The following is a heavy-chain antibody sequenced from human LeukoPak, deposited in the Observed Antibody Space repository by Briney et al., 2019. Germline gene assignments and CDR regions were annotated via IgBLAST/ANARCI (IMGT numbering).Heavy chain of an antibody. D-gene: IGHD3-22*01. CDR2: IYYSGAT. CDR1: GGSISSYY. CDR3: TRDYYDSSGSYYYWYFDL. V-gene: IGHV4-59*01. J-gene: IGHJ2*01. Sequence: SETLSLTCTVSGGSISSYYWSWIRQPPGKGLEWIGSIYYSGATNYNPSLKSRVTISIDTSKSQFSLKLISVTAADTAVYYCTRDYYDSSGSYYYWYFDLWGRGTLVTVSS.